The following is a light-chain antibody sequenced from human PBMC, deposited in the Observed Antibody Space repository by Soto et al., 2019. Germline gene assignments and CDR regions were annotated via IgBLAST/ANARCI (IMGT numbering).Light chain of an antibody. CDR2: AAS. J-gene: IGKJ1*01. CDR1: QGFSSW. V-gene: IGKV1-12*01. Sequence: DIQLTQSTSSVSASLGDRVTLPCWASQGFSSWLAWYQQKSGNAPQLLIYAASTLQSGVPSRFSGSGSGTDFTLTISSLQPEDFAVYFCQQYHIWPSWTFGQGTKVDIK. CDR3: QQYHIWPSWT.